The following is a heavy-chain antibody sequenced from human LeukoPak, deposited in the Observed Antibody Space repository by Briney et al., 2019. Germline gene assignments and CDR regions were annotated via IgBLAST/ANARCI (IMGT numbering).Heavy chain of an antibody. CDR3: ARIVGSTGGDS. CDR2: IIAIFGTT. D-gene: IGHD1-26*01. Sequence: SVKVSCKASGGTFSNVVISWVRQAPGQGLEWMGGIIAIFGTTNYAQKFQGRVTITADKSTRTVYMEMSSLRSEDTAVYYCARIVGSTGGDSWGQGTMITVSS. V-gene: IGHV1-69*06. J-gene: IGHJ3*01. CDR1: GGTFSNVV.